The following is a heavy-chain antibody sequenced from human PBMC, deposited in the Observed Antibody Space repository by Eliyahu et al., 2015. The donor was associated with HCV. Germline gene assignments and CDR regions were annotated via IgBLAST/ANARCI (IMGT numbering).Heavy chain of an antibody. CDR3: ARHPGDRGNSYGFTVDY. D-gene: IGHD5-18*01. V-gene: IGHV4-39*01. CDR2: ISYSGST. Sequence: QLQLQESGPGLVKPSETLSLTCTVSGGSISGNIYYWGWIRQPPGKGLEWIGKISYSGSTYYNPSLKSRVSVSVDTSKNQFSLKLTSVTAADTAVYYCARHPGDRGNSYGFTVDYWGQGTLVIVSS. CDR1: GGSISGNIYY. J-gene: IGHJ4*02.